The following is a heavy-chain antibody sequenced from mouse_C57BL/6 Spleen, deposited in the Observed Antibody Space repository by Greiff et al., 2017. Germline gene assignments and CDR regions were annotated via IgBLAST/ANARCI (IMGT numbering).Heavy chain of an antibody. CDR1: GFTFSSYA. Sequence: EVQGVESGGGLVKPGGSLKLSCAASGFTFSSYAMSWVRQTPEKRLEWVATISDGGSYTYYPDNVKGRFTISRDNAKNNPYLQMSHLKSEDTAMYYCAREAPLKGRSFDYWGQGTTLTVSS. V-gene: IGHV5-4*01. CDR3: AREAPLKGRSFDY. J-gene: IGHJ2*01. D-gene: IGHD6-1*01. CDR2: ISDGGSYT.